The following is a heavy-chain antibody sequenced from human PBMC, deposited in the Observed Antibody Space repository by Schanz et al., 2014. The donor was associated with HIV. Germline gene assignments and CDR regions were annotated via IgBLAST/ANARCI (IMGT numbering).Heavy chain of an antibody. CDR3: AKDRNQYDSRYIGKGNYYYYYGMDV. J-gene: IGHJ6*02. D-gene: IGHD3-22*01. CDR1: GSTFSSYG. CDR2: IWYDGRNT. Sequence: QVQLVESGGGVVQPGRSLRLSCAASGSTFSSYGMHWVRQAPGKGLEWVAVIWYDGRNTYYGDSVKGRFTISRDNSKNTVYLQAKSLRPEDTAVYYCAKDRNQYDSRYIGKGNYYYYYGMDVWGQGTTVTVSS. V-gene: IGHV3-33*06.